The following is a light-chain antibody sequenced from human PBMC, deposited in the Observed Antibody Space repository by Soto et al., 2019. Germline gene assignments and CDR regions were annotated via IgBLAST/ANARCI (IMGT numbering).Light chain of an antibody. J-gene: IGKJ1*01. V-gene: IGKV1-6*01. CDR1: QGIGND. CDR2: AAS. Sequence: AIQLTHSPSSLSASVGDRVTISCRASQGIGNDLAWYQQKPGKAPRLLIFAASNLQSGVPSRFSGSGSGTDFTLTISRLQPEDFATYYCLQLYNFSWTFGQGTKVDI. CDR3: LQLYNFSWT.